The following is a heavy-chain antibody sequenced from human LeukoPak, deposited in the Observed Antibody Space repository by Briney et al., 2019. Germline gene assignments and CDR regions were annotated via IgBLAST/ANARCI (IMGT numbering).Heavy chain of an antibody. CDR2: IYYSGST. CDR3: ARVRTPYGHYGMDV. J-gene: IGHJ6*02. V-gene: IGHV4-59*01. CDR1: GGSISSYY. Sequence: SETLSLTCTVSGGSISSYYWSWIRQPPGKGLEWIGYIYYSGSTNYNPSLKSRVTISVDTSKNQFSLKLSSVTAADTAVYYCARVRTPYGHYGMDVWGQGTTVTVSS. D-gene: IGHD3-10*01.